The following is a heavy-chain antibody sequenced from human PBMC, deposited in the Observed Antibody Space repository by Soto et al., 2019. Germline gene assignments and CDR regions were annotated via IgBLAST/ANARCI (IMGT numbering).Heavy chain of an antibody. D-gene: IGHD2-21*02. CDR3: ASSGYRGGDCYPNKFDYYYYGMDV. Sequence: PSETLSLTCTVSGGSISSSSYYWGWIRQPPGKGLEWIGSIYYSGSTYYNPSLKSRVTISVDTSKNQFSLKLSSVTAADTAVYYCASSGYRGGDCYPNKFDYYYYGMDVWGQGTTVTVSS. J-gene: IGHJ6*02. CDR1: GGSISSSSYY. V-gene: IGHV4-39*01. CDR2: IYYSGST.